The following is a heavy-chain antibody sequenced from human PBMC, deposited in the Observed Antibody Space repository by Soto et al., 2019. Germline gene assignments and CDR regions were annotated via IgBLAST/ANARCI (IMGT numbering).Heavy chain of an antibody. D-gene: IGHD6-19*01. CDR1: GFTFSSYA. V-gene: IGHV3-23*01. CDR3: ARGYSSGWTYWYFDL. CDR2: ITGSGGIT. J-gene: IGHJ2*01. Sequence: EVQLLESGGDLVQPGGSLRLSCAASGFTFSSYAMSWVRQAPGKGLEWVSIITGSGGITYYADSVKGRFTISRDNFKNTLSLQMNSLRAEDTAVYYCARGYSSGWTYWYFDLWGRGTLATVSS.